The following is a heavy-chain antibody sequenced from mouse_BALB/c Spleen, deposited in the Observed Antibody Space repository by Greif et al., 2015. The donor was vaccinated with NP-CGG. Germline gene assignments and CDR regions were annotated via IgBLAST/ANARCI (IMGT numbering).Heavy chain of an antibody. Sequence: EVQLQQSGGGLVKPGGSLKLSCAASGFAFSSYDMSWVRQTPEKRLEWVAYISSGGGSTYYPDTVKGRFTISRDNAKNTLYLRMSSLKSEDTAMYYCARHGYGNYYFDYWGQGTTLTVSS. V-gene: IGHV5-12-1*01. J-gene: IGHJ2*01. CDR2: ISSGGGST. CDR3: ARHGYGNYYFDY. D-gene: IGHD2-10*02. CDR1: GFAFSSYD.